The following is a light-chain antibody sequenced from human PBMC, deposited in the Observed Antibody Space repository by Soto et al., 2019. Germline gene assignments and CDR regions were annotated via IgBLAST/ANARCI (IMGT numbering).Light chain of an antibody. CDR3: LQYYDYRT. CDR1: QTITNL. V-gene: IGKV1-5*03. CDR2: KAS. J-gene: IGKJ1*01. Sequence: DIQLTQSPSTLSASVGDRVTITCRASQTITNLLAWFQQKPGKAPEILIHKASSLQSGVPSRFSGSGSGTEFTLTISSLQPDDSATYHCLQYYDYRTFGQGTKVDIK.